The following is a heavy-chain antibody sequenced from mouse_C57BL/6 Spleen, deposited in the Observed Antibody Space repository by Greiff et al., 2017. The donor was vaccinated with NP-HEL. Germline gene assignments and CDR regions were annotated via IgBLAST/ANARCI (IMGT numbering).Heavy chain of an antibody. CDR3: ARWRDDYLFDY. CDR1: GYTFTSYG. Sequence: QVQLKQSGAELARPGASVKLSCKASGYTFTSYGISWVKQRTGQGLEWIGEIYPRSGNTYYNEKFKGKATLTADKSSSTAYMELRSLTSEDSAVYFCARWRDDYLFDYWGQGTTLTVSS. CDR2: IYPRSGNT. V-gene: IGHV1-81*01. J-gene: IGHJ2*01. D-gene: IGHD2-4*01.